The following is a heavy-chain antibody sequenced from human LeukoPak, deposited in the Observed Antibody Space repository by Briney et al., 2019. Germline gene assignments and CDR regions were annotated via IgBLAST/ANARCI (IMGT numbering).Heavy chain of an antibody. CDR3: AKNRAGYNWYFDL. D-gene: IGHD3-9*01. V-gene: IGHV3-30*18. Sequence: PGGSLRLSCAAFGFTFSSYGMHWVRQAPGKGLEWVAVISYDGSNKYYADSVKGRFTISRDNSKNTLYLQMNSLRAEDTAVYYCAKNRAGYNWYFDLWGRGTLVTVSS. CDR1: GFTFSSYG. J-gene: IGHJ2*01. CDR2: ISYDGSNK.